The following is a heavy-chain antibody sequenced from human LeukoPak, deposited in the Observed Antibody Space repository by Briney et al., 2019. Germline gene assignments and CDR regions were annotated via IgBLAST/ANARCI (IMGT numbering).Heavy chain of an antibody. V-gene: IGHV1-69*05. CDR1: GGTFSSYA. J-gene: IGHJ4*02. CDR3: AREGGEGIAAEY. Sequence: SVKVSCKASGGTFSSYAFSWVRQAPGQGLEWMGGIIPIFGTANYAQKFQGRVTITTDESTSTAYMELSSLRSEDTAVYYCAREGGEGIAAEYWGQGTLVTVSS. CDR2: IIPIFGTA. D-gene: IGHD6-13*01.